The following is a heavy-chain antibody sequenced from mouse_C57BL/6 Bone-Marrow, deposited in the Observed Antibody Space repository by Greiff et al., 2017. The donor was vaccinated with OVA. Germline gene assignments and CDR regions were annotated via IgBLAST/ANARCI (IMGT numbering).Heavy chain of an antibody. V-gene: IGHV1-81*01. Sequence: VKLMESGAELARPGASVKLSCKASGYTFTSYGISWVKQRTGQGLEWIGEIYPRSGNTYYNEKFKGKATLTADKSSSTAYMELRSLTSEDSAVYFCARSSRGFDYWGQGTTLTVSS. CDR1: GYTFTSYG. J-gene: IGHJ2*01. CDR3: ARSSRGFDY. CDR2: IYPRSGNT.